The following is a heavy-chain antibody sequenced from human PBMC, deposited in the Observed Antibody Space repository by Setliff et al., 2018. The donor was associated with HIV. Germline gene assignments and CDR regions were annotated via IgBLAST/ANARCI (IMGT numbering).Heavy chain of an antibody. V-gene: IGHV4-31*03. D-gene: IGHD3-10*01. CDR3: ARGGDNYFYYMDV. J-gene: IGHJ6*03. CDR1: GGSISSGGHY. CDR2: IYYSGST. Sequence: PSETLSLTCSVSGGSISSGGHYWSWNRQHPGKGLEWIGYIYYSGSTYDNPSLKSRVIISVDTSKNHFSLKLASVTAADTAVYYCARGGDNYFYYMDVWGKGTTVTVSS.